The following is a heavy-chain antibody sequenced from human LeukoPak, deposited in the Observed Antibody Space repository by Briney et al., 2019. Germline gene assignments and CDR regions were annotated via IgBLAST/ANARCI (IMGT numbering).Heavy chain of an antibody. CDR2: ISGRDGST. J-gene: IGHJ5*02. CDR3: AKSGGVRDDP. Sequence: RGGSLRLSCAASEFTFSSYAMCWVRQAPGKGLEWVSAISGRDGSTYYADSVKGRFTISRDNSKNTLYLQMNSLRAEDTAVYYCAKSGGVRDDPWGQGTLVTVSS. V-gene: IGHV3-23*01. CDR1: EFTFSSYA. D-gene: IGHD3-16*01.